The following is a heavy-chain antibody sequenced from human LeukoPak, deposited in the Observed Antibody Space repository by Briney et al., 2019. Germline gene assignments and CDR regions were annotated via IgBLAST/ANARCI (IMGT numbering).Heavy chain of an antibody. CDR3: ARAPPRTEYYFDY. CDR2: VIPLFGTA. V-gene: IGHV1-69*05. D-gene: IGHD1-1*01. J-gene: IGHJ4*02. Sequence: SVKVSCKASGGTFSSYAISWVRQAPGQGLEWMGGVIPLFGTAKYAQKFQGRVTITTDESSTTAYMELGSLRSEDTAVYYCARAPPRTEYYFDYWGQGTLVTVSS. CDR1: GGTFSSYA.